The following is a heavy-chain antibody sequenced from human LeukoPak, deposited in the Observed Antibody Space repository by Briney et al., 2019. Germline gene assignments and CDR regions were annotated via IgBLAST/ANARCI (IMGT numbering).Heavy chain of an antibody. D-gene: IGHD4-17*01. Sequence: PGGSLRLSCAASGFTFSSYSMNWVRQAPGKGLEWVSSISSSSSYIYYADSVKGRFTISRDNAKNSLYLQMNSLRAEDTAVYYCARIRDYGDERGTYDAFDIWGQGTLVTVSS. CDR1: GFTFSSYS. V-gene: IGHV3-21*01. CDR2: ISSSSSYI. CDR3: ARIRDYGDERGTYDAFDI. J-gene: IGHJ3*02.